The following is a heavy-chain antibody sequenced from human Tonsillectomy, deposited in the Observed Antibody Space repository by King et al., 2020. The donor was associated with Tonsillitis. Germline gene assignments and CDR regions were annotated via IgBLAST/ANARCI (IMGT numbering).Heavy chain of an antibody. J-gene: IGHJ4*02. CDR3: ARADAGYDFFPLDY. CDR2: IIPSFRTA. CDR1: GGTFSIYA. D-gene: IGHD5-12*01. V-gene: IGHV1-69*01. Sequence: VQLVESGTEVKKPGSSVKVSCKASGGTFSIYAISWIRQAPGQGLEWMGGIIPSFRTANYALKFQGRVTITADESTSTANMELSSLRSEDTAVYFCARADAGYDFFPLDYWGQGTLVTVSS.